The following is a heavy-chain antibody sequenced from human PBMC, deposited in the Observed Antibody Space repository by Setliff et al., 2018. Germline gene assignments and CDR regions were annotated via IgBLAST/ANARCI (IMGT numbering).Heavy chain of an antibody. Sequence: PSETLSFTCAVYGGSFSTYYWIWIRQPPGKGLEWIGEINHSGSTNYNPSLKSRVTISVDTSKNHFSLKLSSVTAADTAVYYCARLGSSSYYFDYWGQGTLVTVSS. CDR3: ARLGSSSYYFDY. CDR1: GGSFSTYY. CDR2: INHSGST. D-gene: IGHD2-2*01. V-gene: IGHV4-34*01. J-gene: IGHJ4*02.